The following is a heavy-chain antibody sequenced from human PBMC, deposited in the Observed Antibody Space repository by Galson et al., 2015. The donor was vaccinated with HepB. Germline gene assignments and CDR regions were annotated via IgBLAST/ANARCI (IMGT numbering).Heavy chain of an antibody. CDR2: ISYDGSNK. CDR1: GFTFSSYA. CDR3: ARGADIVVVPAAEDWFDP. V-gene: IGHV3-30-3*01. J-gene: IGHJ5*02. D-gene: IGHD2-2*01. Sequence: SLRLSCAASGFTFSSYAMHWVRQAPGKGLEWVAVISYDGSNKYYADSVKGRFTISRDNSKNTLYLQMNSLRAEDTAVYYCARGADIVVVPAAEDWFDPWGQGTLVTVSS.